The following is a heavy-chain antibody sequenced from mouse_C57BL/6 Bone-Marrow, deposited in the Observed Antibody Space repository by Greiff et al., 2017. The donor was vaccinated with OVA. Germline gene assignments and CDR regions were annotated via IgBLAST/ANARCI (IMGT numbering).Heavy chain of an antibody. CDR3: AIYGSSPYWYFDV. D-gene: IGHD1-1*01. J-gene: IGHJ1*03. Sequence: QVQLQQPGAELVKPGASVKMSCKASGYTFTSYWITWVKQRPGQGLEWIGDIYPGSGSTKYNEKFKSKATLTVEKSSSTAYMQLSSLTSEDSAVYYCAIYGSSPYWYFDVWGTGTTVTVSS. V-gene: IGHV1-55*01. CDR2: IYPGSGST. CDR1: GYTFTSYW.